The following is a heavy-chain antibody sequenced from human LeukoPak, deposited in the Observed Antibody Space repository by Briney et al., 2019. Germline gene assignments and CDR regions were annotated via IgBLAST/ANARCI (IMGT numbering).Heavy chain of an antibody. CDR2: ITGSDDRT. D-gene: IGHD3-22*01. V-gene: IGHV3-23*01. CDR1: GFTFSGAA. J-gene: IGHJ4*02. CDR3: AKGPQVGSGYHPDF. Sequence: PGGSLRLSCAASGFTFSGAAMTWVRQAPGKGLEWVSTITGSDDRTYHADSVKGRFTISRDYSKNTLRLQMSSLTVEDTAIHYCAKGPQVGSGYHPDFWGQGTLVTVSS.